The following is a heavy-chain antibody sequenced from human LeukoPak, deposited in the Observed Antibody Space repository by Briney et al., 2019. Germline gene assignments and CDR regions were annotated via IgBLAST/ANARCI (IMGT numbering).Heavy chain of an antibody. CDR2: IYYSGST. D-gene: IGHD5-24*01. CDR1: GGSISGYY. V-gene: IGHV4-59*01. J-gene: IGHJ4*02. Sequence: SETLSLTCTVSGGSISGYYWSWIRQPSGKGLEWIGYIYYSGSTNYNPSLKSRVTISVDTSKNQFSLKLSSVTAADTAVYYCARVAEMATISVFDYWGQGTLVTVSS. CDR3: ARVAEMATISVFDY.